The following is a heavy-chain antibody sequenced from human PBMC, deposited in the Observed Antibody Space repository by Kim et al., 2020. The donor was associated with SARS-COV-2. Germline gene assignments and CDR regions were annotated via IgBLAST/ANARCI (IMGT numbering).Heavy chain of an antibody. CDR1: GGSISSSSYY. CDR3: ARLGGGYSGYGWSSREYYFDY. V-gene: IGHV4-39*07. Sequence: SETLSLTCTVSGGSISSSSYYWGWIRQPPGKGLEWIGSIYYSGSTYYNPSLKSRVTISVDTSKNQFSLKLSSVTAADTAVYYCARLGGGYSGYGWSSREYYFDYWGQGTLVTVSS. CDR2: IYYSGST. J-gene: IGHJ4*02. D-gene: IGHD5-12*01.